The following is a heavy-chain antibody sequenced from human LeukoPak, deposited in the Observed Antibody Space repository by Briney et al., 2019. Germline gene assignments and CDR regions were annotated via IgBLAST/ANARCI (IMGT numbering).Heavy chain of an antibody. D-gene: IGHD3-3*01. CDR2: ISGSGGST. J-gene: IGHJ3*02. CDR1: GFTFSSYA. V-gene: IGHV3-23*01. Sequence: GGSLRLSCAASGFTFSSYAMSWVRQAPGKGLEWVSAISGSGGSTYYADSVKGRFTISRDNSKNTLYLQMNSLRAEDTAVYYCAKVREVLRFLEWLLEDDAFDIWGQGTMVTVSS. CDR3: AKVREVLRFLEWLLEDDAFDI.